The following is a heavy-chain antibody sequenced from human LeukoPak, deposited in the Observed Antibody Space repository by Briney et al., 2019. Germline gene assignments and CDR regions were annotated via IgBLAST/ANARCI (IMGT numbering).Heavy chain of an antibody. CDR1: GGTFSSYA. D-gene: IGHD1-1*01. J-gene: IGHJ4*02. V-gene: IGHV1-69*13. Sequence: SVKVSCKASGGTFSSYAISWVRQAPGQGLEWMGGIIPIFGTANYAQKFQGRVTITADESTSTAYMELSSLRSEDTAVYYCAKPPTGNVKFDSWGQGTLVTVSS. CDR2: IIPIFGTA. CDR3: AKPPTGNVKFDS.